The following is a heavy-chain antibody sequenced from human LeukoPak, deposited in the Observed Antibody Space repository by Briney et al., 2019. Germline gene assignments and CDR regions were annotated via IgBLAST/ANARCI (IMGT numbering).Heavy chain of an antibody. J-gene: IGHJ3*02. D-gene: IGHD2-2*01. CDR3: ARAEDCSSTSCPRAFDI. CDR1: GFIFGHYA. Sequence: GGSLRLSCAASGFIFGHYAMHWVRQAPGTGLVWVSRINTDGSNTNYADSVKGRFTISRDNAENTLYLQMNSLRAEDTAVYYCARAEDCSSTSCPRAFDIWGQGPMVTVSS. CDR2: INTDGSNT. V-gene: IGHV3-74*01.